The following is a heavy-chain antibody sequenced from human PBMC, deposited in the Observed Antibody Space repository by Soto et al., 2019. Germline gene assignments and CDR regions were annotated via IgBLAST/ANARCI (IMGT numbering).Heavy chain of an antibody. J-gene: IGHJ4*02. CDR1: GYIFTSYA. Sequence: ASVKVSCKASGYIFTSYAMHWVRQAPGQRLEWMGWINAGNGDTKYSQKFQGRVTITRDTSASTVYMELSSLRSEDTAVYSCARAKDRSIWSTYFDYWGQGALVTVSS. V-gene: IGHV1-3*01. CDR2: INAGNGDT. D-gene: IGHD6-13*01. CDR3: ARAKDRSIWSTYFDY.